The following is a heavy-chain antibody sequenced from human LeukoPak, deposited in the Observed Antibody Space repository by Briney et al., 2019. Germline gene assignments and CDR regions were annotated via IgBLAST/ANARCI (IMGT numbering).Heavy chain of an antibody. D-gene: IGHD2-2*01. CDR3: ARRPINCIITNCYVDY. CDR2: MNPNSGDT. J-gene: IGHJ4*02. Sequence: ASVKVSCKASVYTFTNFYIHWVRQAPGQGLEWMGWMNPNSGDTSYAREFQDRVTMTRDTSLSTAYMELSRLRSDDTAVYFCARRPINCIITNCYVDYWGQGTLVTVTS. CDR1: VYTFTNFY. V-gene: IGHV1-2*02.